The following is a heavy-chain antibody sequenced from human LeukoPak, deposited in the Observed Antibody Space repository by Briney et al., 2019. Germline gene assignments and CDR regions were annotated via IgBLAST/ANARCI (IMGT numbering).Heavy chain of an antibody. J-gene: IGHJ4*02. CDR3: ARAYDFWSGHIDY. Sequence: PSETLSLTCAVGGGSFSDYSWNWIRQPPGKGLEWIGDVSQRGSTNYNPSLKGRVSMSLDTSNNQFSLKLNSVTAADTAVYYCARAYDFWSGHIDYWGQGTLVIVSS. CDR1: GGSFSDYS. D-gene: IGHD3-3*01. V-gene: IGHV4-34*10. CDR2: VSQRGST.